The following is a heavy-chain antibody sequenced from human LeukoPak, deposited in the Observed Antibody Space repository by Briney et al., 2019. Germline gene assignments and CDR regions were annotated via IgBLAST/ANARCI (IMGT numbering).Heavy chain of an antibody. CDR1: GYNFNTYW. V-gene: IGHV5-10-1*01. CDR3: AREDSSSWWTMDV. Sequence: PGESLKISCKHSGYNFNTYWIGWVRQMPGKGLEWMGRVDPSDSYTDYSPSFQGHVTISADKSISTAYLQWSSLKASDTAMYYCAREDSSSWWTMDVWGQGTTVTVSS. J-gene: IGHJ6*02. D-gene: IGHD6-13*01. CDR2: VDPSDSYT.